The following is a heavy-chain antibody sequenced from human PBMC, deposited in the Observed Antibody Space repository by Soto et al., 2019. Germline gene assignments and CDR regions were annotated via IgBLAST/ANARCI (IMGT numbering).Heavy chain of an antibody. Sequence: PGESLKISCKGSGYNFASYWINWVRQVPGKGLEWMGRIDPTDSYTNYNPSFEGHVTLSADKSISTVYLQWSSLRASDTATYFCASRLSGAKNGDNMYYFHGLDVWGQGTTVTVSS. J-gene: IGHJ6*02. D-gene: IGHD1-1*01. V-gene: IGHV5-10-1*01. CDR1: GYNFASYW. CDR3: ASRLSGAKNGDNMYYFHGLDV. CDR2: IDPTDSYT.